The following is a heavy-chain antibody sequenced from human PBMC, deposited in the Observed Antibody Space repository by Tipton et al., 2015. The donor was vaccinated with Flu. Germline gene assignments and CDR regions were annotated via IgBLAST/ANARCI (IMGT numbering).Heavy chain of an antibody. J-gene: IGHJ6*03. CDR1: GGSISSGNYY. CDR3: ARGGAGITMVRGATYYYYYMDA. V-gene: IGHV4-61*02. CDR2: IYTRGST. D-gene: IGHD3-10*01. Sequence: TLSLTCTVSGGSISSGNYYWTWIRQPAWKGLEWIGRIYTRGSTNYNPSLKSRVTMSVDTSKNQFSLKLSSVTAADTAVYYCARGGAGITMVRGATYYYYYMDAWGKGTTVTVSS.